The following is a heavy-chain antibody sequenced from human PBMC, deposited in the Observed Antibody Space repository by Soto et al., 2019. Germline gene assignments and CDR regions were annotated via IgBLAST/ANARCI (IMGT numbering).Heavy chain of an antibody. CDR2: ISNDGSST. D-gene: IGHD3-22*01. V-gene: IGHV3-74*01. CDR1: GFTSSSYW. J-gene: IGHJ3*02. CDR3: ARDTYYYDSSDHFSADAFDI. Sequence: GESLKISCAASGFTSSSYWIHWVRQAPGKGLVWVSRISNDGSSTNYADSVKGRFTISRDNAKNTVYLQMNSLRAEDTAVYYCARDTYYYDSSDHFSADAFDIWGQGNPGHRLL.